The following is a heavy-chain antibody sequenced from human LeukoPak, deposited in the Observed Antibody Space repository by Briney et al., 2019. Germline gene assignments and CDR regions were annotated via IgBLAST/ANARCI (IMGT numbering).Heavy chain of an antibody. CDR1: GFTFSSSA. D-gene: IGHD2-15*01. V-gene: IGHV3-23*01. J-gene: IGHJ4*02. Sequence: SGGSLRLSCAASGFTFSSSAMSWVRQAPGKGLEWASAISNNGGYTYYADSVQGRFTISRDNSKSTLCLQMNSLRAEDTAVYYCAKQLGYCSDGSCYFPYWGQGTLVTLSS. CDR2: ISNNGGYT. CDR3: AKQLGYCSDGSCYFPY.